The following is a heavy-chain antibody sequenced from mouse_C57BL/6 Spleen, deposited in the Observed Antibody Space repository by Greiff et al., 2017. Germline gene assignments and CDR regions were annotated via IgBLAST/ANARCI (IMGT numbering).Heavy chain of an antibody. CDR3: ARTATVVHWYFDV. J-gene: IGHJ1*03. Sequence: QVQLQQSGAELVRPGTSVQVSCKASGYAFTNYLIEWVKQRPGQGLEWIGVINPGSGGTNYNEKFKGKATLTADKSSSTAYMQLSSLTSEDSAVYFCARTATVVHWYFDVWGTGTTVTVSS. V-gene: IGHV1-54*01. CDR2: INPGSGGT. CDR1: GYAFTNYL. D-gene: IGHD1-1*01.